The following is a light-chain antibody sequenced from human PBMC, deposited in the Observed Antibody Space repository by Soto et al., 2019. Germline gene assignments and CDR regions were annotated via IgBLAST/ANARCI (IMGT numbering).Light chain of an antibody. CDR2: DVH. CDR3: SSYTSSSTLV. J-gene: IGLJ1*01. V-gene: IGLV2-14*03. Sequence: QSALTQPASGSGSPGQSITISCTGTSSDVGYYNYVSWYQQHPGKAPKLMIYDVHYRPSGVSDRFSGSKSGNTASLTLSGLQAEDEADYYSSSYTSSSTLVFGTGTKVTVL. CDR1: SSDVGYYNY.